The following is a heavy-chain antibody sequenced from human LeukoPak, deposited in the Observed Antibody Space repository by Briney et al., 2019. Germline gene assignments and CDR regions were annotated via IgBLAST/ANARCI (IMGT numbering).Heavy chain of an antibody. J-gene: IGHJ4*02. Sequence: SETLSLTCAVYGESSFSSYYWSWIRQTPGGTLEWIGEINHSGYTNYNPSLKSRVTLSIDTSKNQFSLRLNSVTAADTAVYYCSRQVVGNDYWGQGTLVTVSS. CDR1: GESSFSSYY. CDR2: INHSGYT. V-gene: IGHV4-34*01. D-gene: IGHD3-22*01. CDR3: SRQVVGNDY.